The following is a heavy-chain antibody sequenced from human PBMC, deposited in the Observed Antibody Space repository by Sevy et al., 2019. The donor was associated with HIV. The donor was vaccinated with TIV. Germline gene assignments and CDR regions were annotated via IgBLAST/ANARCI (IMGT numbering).Heavy chain of an antibody. D-gene: IGHD3-22*01. V-gene: IGHV3-66*01. J-gene: IGHJ6*02. CDR2: IDSGGST. CDR1: GFTVSGNY. CDR3: ARDRSYDASGYYYYCYGMDV. Sequence: GGSLRLSCEASGFTVSGNYMAWVRLAPGKGLEWVSLIDSGGSTYYADSVKGRFTISRDNAKNTLYLQMNPLRAEDTAVYFCARDRSYDASGYYYYCYGMDVWGQGTTVTVSS.